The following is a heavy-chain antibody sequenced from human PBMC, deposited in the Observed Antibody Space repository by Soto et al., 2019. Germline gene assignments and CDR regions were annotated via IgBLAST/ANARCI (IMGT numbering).Heavy chain of an antibody. V-gene: IGHV3-7*01. CDR3: TRVPVEVSGAHFDY. Sequence: EVQLVESGGGLVQPGGSLRLCCAASGFTFSSCWMSWVRQAPGKGLEWVANIKEDGTEIKYVDSVKGRFTISRDNAKSSLYLQINNLSAEDTAVYYCTRVPVEVSGAHFDYWGQGTLVTVSA. J-gene: IGHJ4*02. CDR1: GFTFSSCW. D-gene: IGHD6-19*01. CDR2: IKEDGTEI.